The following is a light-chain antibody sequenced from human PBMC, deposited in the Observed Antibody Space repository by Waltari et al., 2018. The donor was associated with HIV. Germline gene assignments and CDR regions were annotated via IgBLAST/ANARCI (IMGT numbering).Light chain of an antibody. CDR2: DVN. CDR3: YSYAGSYTSV. V-gene: IGLV2-11*01. J-gene: IGLJ1*01. Sequence: QSALTQPRSVSGSPGQPVTISCTGTSSDVGGYNYVSWYQQHPGKAPKLMIYDVNNRPSGVPDRFAGSKSGNTVSLTISGLQTEDEADYYCYSYAGSYTSVFGTGTTVTVL. CDR1: SSDVGGYNY.